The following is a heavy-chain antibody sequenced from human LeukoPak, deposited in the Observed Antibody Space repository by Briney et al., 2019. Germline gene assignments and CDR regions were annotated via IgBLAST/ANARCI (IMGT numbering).Heavy chain of an antibody. Sequence: GGSLRLSCAASGFTVSSNYMNWVRQAPGKGLEWVSVIYTGGNTYYADSVKGRFTISRDTSKNTLFLQMNSLRVEDTAVYYCAREDLWGQGTLVTVSS. V-gene: IGHV3-66*01. CDR1: GFTVSSNY. J-gene: IGHJ5*02. CDR2: IYTGGNT. CDR3: AREDL.